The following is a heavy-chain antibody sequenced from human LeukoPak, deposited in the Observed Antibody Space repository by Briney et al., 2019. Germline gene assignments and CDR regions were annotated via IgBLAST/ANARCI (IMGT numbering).Heavy chain of an antibody. D-gene: IGHD3-22*01. CDR3: ARDHYYSTGTYFDY. Sequence: GGSLRLPCVASGFTFNNYAMSWVRQAPGRGLEWASSTAGSGISKDYADSVKGRFTISRDNSKNTLYLEMNSLRVEDTAMYYCARDHYYSTGTYFDYWGQGTLVTVSS. CDR1: GFTFNNYA. J-gene: IGHJ4*02. CDR2: TAGSGISK. V-gene: IGHV3-23*01.